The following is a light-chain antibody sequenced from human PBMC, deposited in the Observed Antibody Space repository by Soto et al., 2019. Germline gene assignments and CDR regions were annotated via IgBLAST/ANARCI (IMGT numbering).Light chain of an antibody. V-gene: IGLV2-14*01. J-gene: IGLJ1*01. CDR2: EVS. CDR1: SSDVGGYNY. Sequence: ALTQPASVSGSPGQSITISCTGTSSDVGGYNYVSWYQQHPGKAPKLMIYEVSNRPSGVSNRFSGSKSGNTASLTISGLQAEDEADYYCSSYTSSSSPYVFGTGTKVTVL. CDR3: SSYTSSSSPYV.